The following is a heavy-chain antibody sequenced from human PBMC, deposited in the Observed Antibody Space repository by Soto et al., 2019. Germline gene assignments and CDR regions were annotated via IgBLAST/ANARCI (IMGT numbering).Heavy chain of an antibody. D-gene: IGHD3-3*01. CDR3: ARVPYYDFWSGYFGFDP. CDR2: IRSSSNTK. V-gene: IGHV3-48*04. Sequence: GGSLRLSCAASGFTFSSYGMNWVRQAPGKGLGWVSYIRSSSNTKYYADSVKGRLTISRDNAKNSLYLQMNSLRAEDTAVYYCARVPYYDFWSGYFGFDPWGQGTLVTVSS. J-gene: IGHJ5*02. CDR1: GFTFSSYG.